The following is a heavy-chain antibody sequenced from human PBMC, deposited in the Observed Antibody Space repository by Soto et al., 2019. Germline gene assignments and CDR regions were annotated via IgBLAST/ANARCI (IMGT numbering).Heavy chain of an antibody. J-gene: IGHJ6*02. CDR3: ARDSSDFWSGHIQHYYYYGMDV. CDR2: ISGSGGST. V-gene: IGHV3-23*01. Sequence: GGSLRLSCAASGFTFSSYAMSWVRQAPGKGLEWVSAISGSGGSTYYADSVKGRFTISRDNSKNTLYLQMNSLRAEDTAVYYCARDSSDFWSGHIQHYYYYGMDVWGQGTTVTVSS. CDR1: GFTFSSYA. D-gene: IGHD3-3*01.